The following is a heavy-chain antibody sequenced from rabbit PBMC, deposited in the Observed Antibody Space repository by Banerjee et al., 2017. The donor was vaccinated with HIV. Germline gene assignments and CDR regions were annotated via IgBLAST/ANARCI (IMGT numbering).Heavy chain of an antibody. Sequence: QEQLEESGGDLVKPEGSLTLTCTASGFSFSNGYVMCWVRQAPGKGLEWIACINTSSGNTVYASWAKGRFTISRTSSTTVTLQMTSLTAADTATYFTATYFCARDLAGAIGWNFNLWGQGTLVTVS. CDR2: INTSSGNT. CDR3: ATYFCARDLAGAIGWNFNL. D-gene: IGHD4-1*01. V-gene: IGHV1S45*01. J-gene: IGHJ4*01. CDR1: GFSFSNGYV.